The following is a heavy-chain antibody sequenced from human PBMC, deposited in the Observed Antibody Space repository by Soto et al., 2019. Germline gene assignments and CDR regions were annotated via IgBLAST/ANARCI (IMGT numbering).Heavy chain of an antibody. J-gene: IGHJ6*02. D-gene: IGHD2-15*01. CDR3: ACTYCSGGSCYSP. CDR2: ISSSSSYT. CDR1: GFTFSDYY. Sequence: QVQLVESGGGLVKPGGSLRLSCAASGFTFSDYYMSWIRQAPGKGLEWVSYISSSSSYTNYADSVKGRFTIFRDNAKNSLYLQMNSLRAEDTAVYYCACTYCSGGSCYSPWGQGTTVTVSS. V-gene: IGHV3-11*05.